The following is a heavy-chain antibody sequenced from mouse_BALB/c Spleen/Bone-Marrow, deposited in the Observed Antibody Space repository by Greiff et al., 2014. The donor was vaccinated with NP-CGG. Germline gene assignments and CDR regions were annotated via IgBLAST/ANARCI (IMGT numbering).Heavy chain of an antibody. D-gene: IGHD1-1*01. J-gene: IGHJ2*01. CDR1: GFDFSRYW. CDR2: INPDSSTI. V-gene: IGHV4-1*02. CDR3: ARHYYGSKGKLDY. Sequence: VQLQQSGGGLVQPGGSLKLSCAASGFDFSRYWMSWVRQAPGKGLEWIGEINPDSSTINYTPSLKDKFIISRDNAKNTLYLQMSKVRSEDTALYYCARHYYGSKGKLDYWGQGTTLTVAS.